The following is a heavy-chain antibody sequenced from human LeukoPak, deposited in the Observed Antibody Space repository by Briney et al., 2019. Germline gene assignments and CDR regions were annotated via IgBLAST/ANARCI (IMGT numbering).Heavy chain of an antibody. CDR2: ISSSSSYI. CDR1: GFTFSSYS. J-gene: IGHJ4*02. D-gene: IGHD1-26*01. Sequence: GGSLRLSCAASGFTFSSYSMNWVRQAPGKGLEWVSSISSSSSYIYYADSVKGRFTISRDNAKNSLYLQMNSLRAEDTAVYYCARAILVGATFPPSHWGQGTLVTASS. V-gene: IGHV3-21*01. CDR3: ARAILVGATFPPSH.